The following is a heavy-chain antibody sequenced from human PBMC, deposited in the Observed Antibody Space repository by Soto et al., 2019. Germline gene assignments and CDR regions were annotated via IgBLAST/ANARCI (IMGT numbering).Heavy chain of an antibody. V-gene: IGHV3-23*01. CDR3: AIDEEADLLFRVVTVSRFTS. J-gene: IGHJ1*01. Sequence: EVQLLESGGDLVQPGGSLRLSCAASGFTFSNQAMSWVRQAPGKGLEWVSAISASGDSTYYADSVKGRFTISRDQSKNTLYLQMNSLGAEDTAVYYCAIDEEADLLFRVVTVSRFTSWGQGTLVPVSS. CDR1: GFTFSNQA. D-gene: IGHD3-3*01. CDR2: ISASGDST.